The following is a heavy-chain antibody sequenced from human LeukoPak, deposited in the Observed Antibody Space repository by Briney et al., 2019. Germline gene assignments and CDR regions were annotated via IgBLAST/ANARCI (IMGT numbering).Heavy chain of an antibody. J-gene: IGHJ1*01. D-gene: IGHD4-17*01. CDR3: ASDHGDLDGEYFQH. V-gene: IGHV3-20*04. CDR1: GFTFDDYG. Sequence: TGGSLRLSCAASGFTFDDYGMSWVRQAPGKGLEWVSGINWNGGSTGYADSVKGRFTISRDNAKNSLYLQMNSLRAEDTALYYCASDHGDLDGEYFQHWGQGTLVTVSS. CDR2: INWNGGST.